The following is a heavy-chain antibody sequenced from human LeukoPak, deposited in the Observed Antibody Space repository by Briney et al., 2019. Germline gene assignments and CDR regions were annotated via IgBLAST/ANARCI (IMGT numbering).Heavy chain of an antibody. CDR1: GYTFTSNY. CDR2: INPNSGGT. CDR3: ARARYVVASLDY. D-gene: IGHD5-12*01. Sequence: ASVKVSCKASGYTFTSNYMHWVRQAPGQGLEWMGWINPNSGGTNYAQKFQGRVTMTRDTSISTAYMELSRLRSDDTAVYYCARARYVVASLDYWGQGTLVTVSS. J-gene: IGHJ4*02. V-gene: IGHV1-2*02.